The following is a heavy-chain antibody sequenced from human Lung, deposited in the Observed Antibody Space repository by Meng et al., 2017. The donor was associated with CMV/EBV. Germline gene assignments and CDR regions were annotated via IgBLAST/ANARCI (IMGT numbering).Heavy chain of an antibody. CDR2: IYYSGST. V-gene: IGHV4-59*01. D-gene: IGHD2-2*01. J-gene: IGHJ6*02. CDR1: GGSISSYY. Sequence: SETLSLXCTVSGGSISSYYWSWIRQPPGKGLEWIGYIYYSGSTNYNPSLESRVTISVDTSKNQFSLKLSSVTAADTAVYYCARNSPAAPHYYYYGMDVWGQGTTVTVSS. CDR3: ARNSPAAPHYYYYGMDV.